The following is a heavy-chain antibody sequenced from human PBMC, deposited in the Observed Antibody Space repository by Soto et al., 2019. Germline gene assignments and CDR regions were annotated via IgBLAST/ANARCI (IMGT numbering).Heavy chain of an antibody. CDR3: ARMVRGSNIDYYHYMDG. Sequence: QVQLVQSGGEVRKPGASVKVSCKASGYTFTSHGISWVRQAPGQGLEWMGWISAYNGDTNYAKKLQGRVTVTTDSSTSTAYMELTSLRSEDTAVYYCARMVRGSNIDYYHYMDGWGKGTTVTVYS. CDR1: GYTFTSHG. D-gene: IGHD3-10*01. CDR2: ISAYNGDT. V-gene: IGHV1-18*01. J-gene: IGHJ6*03.